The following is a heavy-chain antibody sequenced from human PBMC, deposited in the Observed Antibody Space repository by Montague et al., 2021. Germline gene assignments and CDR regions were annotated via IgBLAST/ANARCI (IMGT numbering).Heavy chain of an antibody. V-gene: IGHV4-59*02. CDR1: GGSVNGYD. D-gene: IGHD7-27*01. Sequence: SETLSLTCSVSGGSVNGYDWSWIRQPPGKGLEWIGYMRSSGSPNYNPSFKSRLAISIDRSRNQFSLELSFETAADTAIYFCGRDYWGSIDYWGHGILVTVSS. J-gene: IGHJ4*01. CDR2: MRSSGSP. CDR3: GRDYWGSIDY.